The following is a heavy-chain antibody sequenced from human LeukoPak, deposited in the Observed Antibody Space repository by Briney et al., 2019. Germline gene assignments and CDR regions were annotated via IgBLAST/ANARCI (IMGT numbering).Heavy chain of an antibody. CDR3: ARRAGAYSHPYDY. CDR2: IRYDGSNK. J-gene: IGHJ4*02. Sequence: GGSLRLSCAASGFTFRSYGMHWVRQAPGKGLEWVAFIRYDGSNKYYADSVKGRFTISRDNSKNTLYLQMNSLRAEDTAVYYCARRAGAYSHPYDYWGQGTLVTVSS. CDR1: GFTFRSYG. D-gene: IGHD4/OR15-4a*01. V-gene: IGHV3-30*02.